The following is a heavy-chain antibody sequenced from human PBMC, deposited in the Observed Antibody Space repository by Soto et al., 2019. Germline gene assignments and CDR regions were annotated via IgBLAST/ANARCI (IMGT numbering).Heavy chain of an antibody. Sequence: GGSLRLSCAASGFTFSDHYMDWVRQAPGKGLEWVGRTRNKANSYTTEYAASVKDRFTISRDDSKNSLYLQMNSLKTEDTAVYYCAREYPAYYDFWSGYAPPAYFDYWGQGTLVTVSS. CDR3: AREYPAYYDFWSGYAPPAYFDY. D-gene: IGHD3-3*01. V-gene: IGHV3-72*01. J-gene: IGHJ4*02. CDR1: GFTFSDHY. CDR2: TRNKANSYTT.